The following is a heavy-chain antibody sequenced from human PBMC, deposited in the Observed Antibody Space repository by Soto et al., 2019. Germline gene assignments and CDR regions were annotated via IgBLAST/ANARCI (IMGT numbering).Heavy chain of an antibody. J-gene: IGHJ4*02. V-gene: IGHV3-30*18. CDR2: ISYDGSNT. Sequence: QVQLVESGGGVVQPGRSLRLSCAASGFTFSSYGMHWVRQAPGKGLEWVAVISYDGSNTYYADSVKGRFTISRDNSKNPLYLQMNSLRAEDTAVYYCAKDQSSSSWYQLFDYWGQGTLVTVSS. CDR1: GFTFSSYG. CDR3: AKDQSSSSWYQLFDY. D-gene: IGHD6-13*01.